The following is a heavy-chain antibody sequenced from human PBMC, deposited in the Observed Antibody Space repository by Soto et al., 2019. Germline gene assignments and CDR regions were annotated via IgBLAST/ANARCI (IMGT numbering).Heavy chain of an antibody. J-gene: IGHJ5*02. Sequence: GASVKVSCKASGYTFTSYGISWVRQAPGQGLEWMGWISAYSGNTSYAQKLQGRVTMTRNTSTSTAYMELRSLRSEDTAVYYCARDLLHCSSTSCYENWFDPWGQGTLVTVSS. V-gene: IGHV1-18*01. CDR3: ARDLLHCSSTSCYENWFDP. D-gene: IGHD2-2*01. CDR2: ISAYSGNT. CDR1: GYTFTSYG.